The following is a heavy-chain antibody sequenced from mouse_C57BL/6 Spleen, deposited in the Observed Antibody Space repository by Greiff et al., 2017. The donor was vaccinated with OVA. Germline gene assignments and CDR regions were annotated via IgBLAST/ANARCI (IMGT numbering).Heavy chain of an antibody. CDR1: GYTFTSYW. D-gene: IGHD2-14*01. J-gene: IGHJ2*01. CDR2: IDPSDSYT. Sequence: VQLQQPGAELVRPGTSVKLSCKASGYTFTSYWMHWVKQRPGQGLEWIGVIDPSDSYTNYNQKFKGKATLTVDTSSSTAYMQLSSLTSEDSAVYYCARSSGRYGFDYWGQGTTLTVSS. CDR3: ARSSGRYGFDY. V-gene: IGHV1-59*01.